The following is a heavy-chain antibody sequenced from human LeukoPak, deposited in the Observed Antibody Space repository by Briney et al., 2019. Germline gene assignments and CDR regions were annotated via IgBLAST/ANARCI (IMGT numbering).Heavy chain of an antibody. J-gene: IGHJ6*03. CDR2: IKQDGGEK. CDR3: ARADRGVGSGTPWYYYMDV. D-gene: IGHD3-10*01. Sequence: GGSLRLSCAASGFTFSSYWMSWVRQAPGKGLEWVANIKQDGGEKYYVDSVKGRFTISRDNAKNSLYLQMNSLRAEDTAVYFCARADRGVGSGTPWYYYMDVWGKGTTVTVSS. CDR1: GFTFSSYW. V-gene: IGHV3-7*01.